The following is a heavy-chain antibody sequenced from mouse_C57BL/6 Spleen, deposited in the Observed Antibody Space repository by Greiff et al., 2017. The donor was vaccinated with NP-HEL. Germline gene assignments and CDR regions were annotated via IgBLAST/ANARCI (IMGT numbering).Heavy chain of an antibody. Sequence: QVQLQQSGAELVRPGTSVKVSCKASGYAFTNYLIEWVKQRPGQGLEWIGVINPGSGGTNYNEKFKGKATLTADKSSSTAYMQLSSLTSEDSAVYFCARSDYDYGTGAWFAYWGQGTLVTVSA. CDR3: ARSDYDYGTGAWFAY. V-gene: IGHV1-54*01. CDR1: GYAFTNYL. D-gene: IGHD2-4*01. J-gene: IGHJ3*01. CDR2: INPGSGGT.